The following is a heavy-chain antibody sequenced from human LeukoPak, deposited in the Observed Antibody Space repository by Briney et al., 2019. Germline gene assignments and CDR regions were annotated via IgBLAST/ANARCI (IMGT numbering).Heavy chain of an antibody. CDR3: ARTSRSSAFDI. V-gene: IGHV3-74*01. CDR1: GFTFSSYW. CDR2: INSGGSST. J-gene: IGHJ3*02. Sequence: PEGSLRLSCAASGFTFSSYWMHWVRRAPGKGLVWVSRINSGGSSTRYADSVKGRFTISRDNAKNTLYLQMNSLRAEDTAVYYCARTSRSSAFDIWGQGTIVAVSS.